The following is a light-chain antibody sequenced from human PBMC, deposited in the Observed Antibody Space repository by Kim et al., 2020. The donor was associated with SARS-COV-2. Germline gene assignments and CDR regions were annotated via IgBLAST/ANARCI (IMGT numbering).Light chain of an antibody. CDR1: SSNIGSNT. J-gene: IGLJ3*02. V-gene: IGLV1-44*01. CDR2: SND. Sequence: ELTQPPSASGTPGQRVTISCSGNSSNIGSNTVNWYQQLPGTAPKLLIYSNDQRPSGVPDRFSGSKSGTSASLAISGLQSEDEADYYCAAWDDSLNGPVFGGGTQLTFL. CDR3: AAWDDSLNGPV.